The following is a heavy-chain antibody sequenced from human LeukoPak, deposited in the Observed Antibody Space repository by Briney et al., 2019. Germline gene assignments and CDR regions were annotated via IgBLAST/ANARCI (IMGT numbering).Heavy chain of an antibody. J-gene: IGHJ4*02. CDR2: INEDGSTT. Sequence: KTGGSLRLSCAASGFTFSSNWMHWVRQAPGKGLVWVSRINEDGSTTNYADSVKGRSTIFRDNAKNTLYLQMNSLRAEDTAVYYCVRDLGGRSGHWGQGTLVTVSS. CDR3: VRDLGGRSGH. V-gene: IGHV3-74*01. D-gene: IGHD1-26*01. CDR1: GFTFSSNW.